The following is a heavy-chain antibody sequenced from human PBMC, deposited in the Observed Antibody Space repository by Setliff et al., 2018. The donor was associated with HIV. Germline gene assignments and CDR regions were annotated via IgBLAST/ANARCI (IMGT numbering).Heavy chain of an antibody. D-gene: IGHD2-21*01. CDR3: AKGGHYSPFDY. J-gene: IGHJ4*02. Sequence: GGSLRLSCAASGLTFSHFAMTWVRQAPGKGLEWLCTISGRGDVTYYADSVKGRFTISRDNSKNTFYLQMNSLRAEDTAVYYCAKGGHYSPFDYWGQGSQVTVSS. CDR2: ISGRGDVT. V-gene: IGHV3-23*01. CDR1: GLTFSHFA.